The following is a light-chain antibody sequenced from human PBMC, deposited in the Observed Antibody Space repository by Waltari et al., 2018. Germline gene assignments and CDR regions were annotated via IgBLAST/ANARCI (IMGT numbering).Light chain of an antibody. CDR1: SSNIGTNA. CDR2: NNN. Sequence: QSLLTQPPSASGTPGQRVTISCSESSSNIGTNAVNWYQQFPGTAPKLLIYNNNQRPSGVPDRFSGSKSGTSASLAISGLQSEDEADYYCAVWDGSLNGVLFGGGTKLTVL. V-gene: IGLV1-44*01. J-gene: IGLJ2*01. CDR3: AVWDGSLNGVL.